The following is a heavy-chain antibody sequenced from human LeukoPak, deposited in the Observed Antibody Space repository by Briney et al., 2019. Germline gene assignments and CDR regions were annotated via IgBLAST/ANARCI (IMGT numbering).Heavy chain of an antibody. CDR3: ARDVSSWSGAWFDP. J-gene: IGHJ5*02. V-gene: IGHV4-4*07. D-gene: IGHD6-13*01. CDR2: IYTSGST. CDR1: GGSISSYY. Sequence: SETLSLTCTVSGGSISSYYWSWIRQPAGKGLEWIGRIYTSGSTNYNPSLKGRVTMSVDTSKNQFSLKLSSVTAADTAVYYCARDVSSWSGAWFDPWGQGTLVTVSS.